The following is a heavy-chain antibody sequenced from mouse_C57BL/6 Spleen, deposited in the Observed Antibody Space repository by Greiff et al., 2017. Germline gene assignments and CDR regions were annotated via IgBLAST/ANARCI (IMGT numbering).Heavy chain of an antibody. V-gene: IGHV5-16*01. J-gene: IGHJ2*01. CDR1: GFTFSDYY. Sequence: GQVVESEGGLVQPGSSMKLSCTASGFTFSDYYMAWVRQVPEKGLEWVANINYDGSSTYYLDSLKSRFIISRDNAKNILYLQMSSLKSEDTATYYCARAGYGNDYFDYWGQGTTLTVSS. CDR3: ARAGYGNDYFDY. CDR2: INYDGSST. D-gene: IGHD2-1*01.